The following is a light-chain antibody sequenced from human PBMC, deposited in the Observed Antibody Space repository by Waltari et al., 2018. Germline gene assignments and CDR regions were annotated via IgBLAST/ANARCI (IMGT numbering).Light chain of an antibody. Sequence: DIQMTQSPSTLSASVGDRVIFSCRASQRISKWLAWFQQKPGKAPKLRIYKADTLESWVPSRCSGSGSGTEVTLTLSSLQPEDFATYYCQQYNSYSLLSFGGGTKVEIK. CDR2: KAD. V-gene: IGKV1-5*03. CDR1: QRISKW. J-gene: IGKJ4*01. CDR3: QQYNSYSLLS.